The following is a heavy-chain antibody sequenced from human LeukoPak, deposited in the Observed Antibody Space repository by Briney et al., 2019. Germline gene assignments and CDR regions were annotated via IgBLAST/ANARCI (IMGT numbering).Heavy chain of an antibody. J-gene: IGHJ6*03. CDR2: IT. Sequence: GGTLRLSCAAFGFTFRSFAMNWVRQAPGKGLECVSAITKYADSVKGRFTISRDNSKSTLYLQMNSLRAEDTAVYYCAKSVFDSSGDPYMDVWGKGTTVTISS. D-gene: IGHD3-22*01. CDR1: GFTFRSFA. CDR3: AKSVFDSSGDPYMDV. V-gene: IGHV3-23*01.